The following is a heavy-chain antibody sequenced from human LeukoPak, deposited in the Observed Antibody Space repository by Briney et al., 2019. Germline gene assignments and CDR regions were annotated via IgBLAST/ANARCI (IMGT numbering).Heavy chain of an antibody. CDR1: GFTFSNYA. J-gene: IGHJ1*01. D-gene: IGHD4-17*01. CDR2: ISGAGT. V-gene: IGHV3-23*01. Sequence: GGSLRLSSAASGFTFSNYALTWVRQAPGRGLEWVSSISGAGTYYADSVKGRFSISRDNNKNTLYLQMSSLRAGDTAVYYCARDPNGNYVGAFDFQRWGQGTLVTVSS. CDR3: ARDPNGNYVGAFDFQR.